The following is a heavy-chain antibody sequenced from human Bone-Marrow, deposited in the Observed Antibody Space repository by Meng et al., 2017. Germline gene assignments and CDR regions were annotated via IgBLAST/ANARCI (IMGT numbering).Heavy chain of an antibody. J-gene: IGHJ2*01. CDR1: GGSISSGNHY. CDR2: IYYSGST. D-gene: IGHD4-17*01. Sequence: HGELQESGPARVKLSQTLSLPCTVSGGSISSGNHYWSWIRQHPGKGLEYIGYIYYSGSTYYNPSLKSRVIISVDTSKNQFSLRLNSVTAADTAVYYCASLYGDSSVWYLDLWGRGTLVTVSS. CDR3: ASLYGDSSVWYLDL. V-gene: IGHV4-31*03.